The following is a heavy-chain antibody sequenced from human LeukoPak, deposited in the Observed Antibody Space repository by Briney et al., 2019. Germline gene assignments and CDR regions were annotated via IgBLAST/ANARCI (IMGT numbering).Heavy chain of an antibody. CDR3: ASSAGALIDC. CDR1: GFTFSNYD. CDR2: IWFDGSNE. D-gene: IGHD6-19*01. Sequence: PGRSLRLSCAASGFTFSNYDMHWVRQAPGKGLEWVAVIWFDGSNEFYADSVKGRFTISRDNSKNTLYLQMNSLRAEDTAVYYCASSAGALIDCWGQGTLVIVSS. J-gene: IGHJ4*02. V-gene: IGHV3-33*01.